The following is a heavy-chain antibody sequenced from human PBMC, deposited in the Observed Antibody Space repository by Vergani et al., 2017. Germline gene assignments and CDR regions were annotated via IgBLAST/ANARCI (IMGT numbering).Heavy chain of an antibody. D-gene: IGHD2-15*01. CDR3: AKDWGYCSAASCGNY. CDR1: GFTFSSYA. J-gene: IGHJ4*02. CDR2: ISGTGGST. V-gene: IGHV3-23*04. Sequence: VQLVESGGGVVQPGKSLRLSCATSGFTFSSYAMSWVRQAPGKGLEWVSVISGTGGSTYYADSVKGRFTISRDNSKNTLYLQMNSLRPEDTAVYYCAKDWGYCSAASCGNYWGQGTLVTVSS.